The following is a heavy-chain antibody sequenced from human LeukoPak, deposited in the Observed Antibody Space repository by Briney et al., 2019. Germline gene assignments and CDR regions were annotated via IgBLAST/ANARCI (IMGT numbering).Heavy chain of an antibody. CDR1: GYTFSSYW. CDR3: ARGYSYVFY. D-gene: IGHD5-18*01. CDR2: IKLDGSET. V-gene: IGHV3-7*04. J-gene: IGHJ4*02. Sequence: GGSLRLSCAASGYTFSSYWMSWVRQAPGKGLEWVANIKLDGSETNYVDSVKGRFTISRDNAKNSLFLQMNSLRAEDTAVYYCARGYSYVFYWGQGTLVSVSS.